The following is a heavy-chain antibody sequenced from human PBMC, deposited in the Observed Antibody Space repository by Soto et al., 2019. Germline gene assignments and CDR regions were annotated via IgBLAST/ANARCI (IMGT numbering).Heavy chain of an antibody. CDR1: GGSVSSSSYY. Sequence: LSLPCAVSGGSVSSSSYYWGWIRQPPGKGLEWIGSIYYSGSTYYNPSLKSRVTISVDTSKNQFSLKLSSVTAADTAVYYCARAPGYSSSWYKDAFDIWGQGTMVTVSS. J-gene: IGHJ3*02. CDR3: ARAPGYSSSWYKDAFDI. V-gene: IGHV4-39*07. CDR2: IYYSGST. D-gene: IGHD6-13*01.